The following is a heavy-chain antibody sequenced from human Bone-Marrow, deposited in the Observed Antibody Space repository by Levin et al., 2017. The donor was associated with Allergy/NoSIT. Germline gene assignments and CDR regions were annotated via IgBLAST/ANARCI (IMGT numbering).Heavy chain of an antibody. CDR1: GGSFRHYY. Sequence: SQTLSLTCTLYGGSFRHYYWSWIRQSPGKGLEWLGEINPSGSTTYNPSLKSRVIISLDSAKDQLSLTLSSLTAADTAVYYCARGGDRNWYFDLWGRGALVSVTS. J-gene: IGHJ2*01. V-gene: IGHV4-34*01. CDR2: INPSGST. D-gene: IGHD2-21*01. CDR3: ARGGDRNWYFDL.